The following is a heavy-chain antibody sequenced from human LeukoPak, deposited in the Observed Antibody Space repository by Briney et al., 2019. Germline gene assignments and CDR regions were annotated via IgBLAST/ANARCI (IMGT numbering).Heavy chain of an antibody. CDR2: IRYDGSNK. CDR3: AKESIAARRVNYFDY. V-gene: IGHV3-30*02. J-gene: IGHJ4*02. Sequence: GGSLRLSCAASGFTFSSYGMHWVRQAPGKGLEWVAFIRYDGSNKYYADSVKGRFTISRDNSKNTLYLQMSSLRAEDTAVYYCAKESIAARRVNYFDYWGQGTLVTVSS. CDR1: GFTFSSYG. D-gene: IGHD6-6*01.